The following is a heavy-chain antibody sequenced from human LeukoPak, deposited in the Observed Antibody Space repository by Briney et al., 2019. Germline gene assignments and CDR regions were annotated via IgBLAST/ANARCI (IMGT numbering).Heavy chain of an antibody. J-gene: IGHJ5*02. D-gene: IGHD3-3*01. CDR1: GGSISSSSYY. CDR3: ARGFLGWLLGGINWFDP. V-gene: IGHV4-39*07. CDR2: IYYSGST. Sequence: SETLSLTCTVSGGSISSSSYYWGWIRQPPGKGLEWIGSIYYSGSTYYNPSLKSRVTISVDTSKNQFSLKLSSVTAADTAVYDCARGFLGWLLGGINWFDPWGQGTLVTVSS.